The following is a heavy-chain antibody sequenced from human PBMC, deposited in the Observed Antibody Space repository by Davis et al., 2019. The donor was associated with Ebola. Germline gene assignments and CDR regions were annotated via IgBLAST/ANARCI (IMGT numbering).Heavy chain of an antibody. CDR3: ATVSRKIAAAGTFDY. Sequence: ASVKVSCKASGYTFTSYGISWVRQAPGQGLEWKGWISAYNGNTNYAQKLQGRVTMTEDTSTDTAYMELSSLRSEDTAVYYCATVSRKIAAAGTFDYWGQGTLVTVSS. CDR1: GYTFTSYG. V-gene: IGHV1-18*04. D-gene: IGHD6-13*01. CDR2: ISAYNGNT. J-gene: IGHJ4*02.